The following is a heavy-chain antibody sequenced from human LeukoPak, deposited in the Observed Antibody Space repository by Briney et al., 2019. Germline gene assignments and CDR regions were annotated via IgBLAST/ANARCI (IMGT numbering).Heavy chain of an antibody. CDR2: IHQSGTT. D-gene: IGHD6-19*01. Sequence: PSETLSLTCSVSGGSLSTYYWTWTRQPPGKGLEWIGHIHQSGTTEFNPSLKSRVTMSLDTSRNQFSLRMSTVTAADTAVYYCSREQYIIGGSGWFGMDVWGHGTTVTVSS. J-gene: IGHJ6*02. CDR3: SREQYIIGGSGWFGMDV. CDR1: GGSLSTYY. V-gene: IGHV4-59*12.